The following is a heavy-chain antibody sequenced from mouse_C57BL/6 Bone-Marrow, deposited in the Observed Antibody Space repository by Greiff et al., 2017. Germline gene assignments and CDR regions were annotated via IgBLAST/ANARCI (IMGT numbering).Heavy chain of an antibody. CDR2: INPKNGGT. Sequence: EVQLQQSGPELVKPGASVKISCKASGYTFTDYYMNWVKQSHGKSLEWIGDINPKNGGTSYNQKFKGKATLTVDKSSSTAYMELRSLTSEDSAVYYCARDYGYDAGFAYWGQGTLVTVSA. V-gene: IGHV1-26*01. CDR1: GYTFTDYY. J-gene: IGHJ3*01. D-gene: IGHD2-2*01. CDR3: ARDYGYDAGFAY.